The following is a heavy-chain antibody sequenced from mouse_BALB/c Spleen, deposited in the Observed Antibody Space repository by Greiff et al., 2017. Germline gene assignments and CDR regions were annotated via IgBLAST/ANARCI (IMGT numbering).Heavy chain of an antibody. D-gene: IGHD2-14*01. CDR2: ISNGGGST. V-gene: IGHV5-12-2*01. J-gene: IGHJ4*01. CDR1: GFTFSSYT. Sequence: EVKLVESGGGLVQPGGSLKLSCAASGFTFSSYTMSWVRQTPEKRLEWVAYISNGGGSTYYPDTVKGRFTISRDNAKNTLYLQMSSLKSEDTAMYYCARLRYGYAMDYWGQGTSVTVSS. CDR3: ARLRYGYAMDY.